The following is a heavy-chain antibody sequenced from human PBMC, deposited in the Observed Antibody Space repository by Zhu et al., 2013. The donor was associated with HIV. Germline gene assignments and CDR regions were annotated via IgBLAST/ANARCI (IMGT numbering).Heavy chain of an antibody. Sequence: QVQLVQSGAEVKKPGASVKVSCKASGYTFTSYGISWVRQAPGQGLEWMGWISAYNGNTNYAQKLQGRVTMTTDTSTSTAYMELRSLRSDDTAVYYCARRTRSFSGYKPFDTTVTTSASDWFDPWGRGNPWSPSPQ. CDR3: ARRTRSFSGYKPFDTTVTTSASDWFDP. CDR1: GYTFTSYG. CDR2: ISAYNGNT. V-gene: IGHV1-18*01. J-gene: IGHJ5*02. D-gene: IGHD4-17*01.